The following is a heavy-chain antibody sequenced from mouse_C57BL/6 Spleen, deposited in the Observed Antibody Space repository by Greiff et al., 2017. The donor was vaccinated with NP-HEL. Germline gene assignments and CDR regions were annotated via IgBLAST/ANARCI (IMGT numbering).Heavy chain of an antibody. Sequence: VQLQQSGAELVRPGASVKLSCTASGFNITDYYMHWVKQRPEQGLEWIGRIDPEDGDTEYAPKFQGKATMTADTSSNTAYLQLSSLTSEDTAVYYCIYGNYYWYFDVWGTGTTVTVSS. CDR3: IYGNYYWYFDV. V-gene: IGHV14-1*01. CDR2: IDPEDGDT. CDR1: GFNITDYY. D-gene: IGHD2-1*01. J-gene: IGHJ1*03.